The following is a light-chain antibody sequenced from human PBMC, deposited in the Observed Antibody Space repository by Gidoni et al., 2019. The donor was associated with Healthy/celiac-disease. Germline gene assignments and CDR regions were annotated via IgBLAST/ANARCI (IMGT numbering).Light chain of an antibody. CDR2: DAS. CDR1: QSVSSY. V-gene: IGKV3-11*01. CDR3: QQRSNWRT. J-gene: IGKJ2*01. Sequence: LSPATLSLSPGERATLSCRASQSVSSYLAWYQQKPGQAPRLLIYDASNRATGIPARFSGSGSGTDFTLTISSLEPEDFAVYYCQQRSNWRTFGQGTKLEIK.